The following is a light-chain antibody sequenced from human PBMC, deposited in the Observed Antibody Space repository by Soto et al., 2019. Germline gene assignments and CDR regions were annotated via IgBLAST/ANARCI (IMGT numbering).Light chain of an antibody. V-gene: IGKV1-39*01. CDR1: QNINTY. CDR3: QQSYIPPLT. J-gene: IGKJ4*01. Sequence: DIQMTQSPSSLSASVGDRVTITCRASQNINTYLNWYQQRPGRAPKLLIYAASSLHSGVPSRFSGSGSGSDFTLTISSLQAEDFATHYCQQSYIPPLTFGGGTKVEI. CDR2: AAS.